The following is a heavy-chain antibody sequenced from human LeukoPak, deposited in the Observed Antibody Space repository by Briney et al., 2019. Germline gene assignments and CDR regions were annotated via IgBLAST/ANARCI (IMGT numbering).Heavy chain of an antibody. Sequence: PGGSWTLSCAASGFTFSSYGTHWVRQAPGKGLEWVAVISYDGSNKYYADSVKGRFPSSRDNSKNTLYLQMHSLRAEDTAVYYCAKDYGPHCGGDCKYFDYWGQGTMGSLSS. CDR1: GFTFSSYG. V-gene: IGHV3-30*18. CDR2: ISYDGSNK. J-gene: IGHJ4*02. D-gene: IGHD2-21*02. CDR3: AKDYGPHCGGDCKYFDY.